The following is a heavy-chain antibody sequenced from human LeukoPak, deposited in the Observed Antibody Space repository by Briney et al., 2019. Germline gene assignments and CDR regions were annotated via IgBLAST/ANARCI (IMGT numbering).Heavy chain of an antibody. J-gene: IGHJ6*03. CDR2: IYSGGST. D-gene: IGHD3-22*01. CDR1: GFTFSSYW. Sequence: PGGSLRLSCAASGFTFSSYWMHWVRQAPGKGLEWVSVIYSGGSTYYADSVKGRFTISRDNSKNTLYLQMNSLRAEDTAVYYCARGNYYGSSGYYYGYYYYYMDVWGKGTTVTVSS. CDR3: ARGNYYGSSGYYYGYYYYYMDV. V-gene: IGHV3-53*01.